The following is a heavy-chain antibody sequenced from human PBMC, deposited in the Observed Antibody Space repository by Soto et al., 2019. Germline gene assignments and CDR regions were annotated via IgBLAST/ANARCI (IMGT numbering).Heavy chain of an antibody. CDR1: GFTVYNNY. Sequence: EVQLVESGGGLIQPGGSLRLSCAASGFTVYNNYMSWVRQAPGKGLEWVSTLYSSGSTSYADSVKGRFTISRDNSKNTLYLQMNRLRAEDTGVYYCSGSSGWNYYFDYWGQGTLVTVSS. V-gene: IGHV3-53*01. CDR2: LYSSGST. CDR3: SGSSGWNYYFDY. D-gene: IGHD6-19*01. J-gene: IGHJ4*02.